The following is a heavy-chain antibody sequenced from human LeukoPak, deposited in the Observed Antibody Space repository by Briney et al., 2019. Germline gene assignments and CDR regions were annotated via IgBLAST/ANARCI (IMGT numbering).Heavy chain of an antibody. D-gene: IGHD4-17*01. CDR3: ATTVTTRVDY. Sequence: GGSLRLSCAASGFTFSSYAMSWVRQVPGKGLEWVSSISGSGGRTYYANSVKGRFTISRDNSKNTLYLQMNSLRAEDTAVYYCATTVTTRVDYWGQGTLVTVSS. V-gene: IGHV3-23*01. CDR2: ISGSGGRT. CDR1: GFTFSSYA. J-gene: IGHJ4*02.